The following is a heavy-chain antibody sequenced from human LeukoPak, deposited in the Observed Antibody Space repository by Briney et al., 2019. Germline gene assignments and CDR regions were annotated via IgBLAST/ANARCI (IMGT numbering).Heavy chain of an antibody. Sequence: GASVKVSCKASGSTFTSYYMHWVRQAPGQGLEWMGIINPSGGSTSYAQKFQGRVTMTRDTSTSTVYMELSSLRSEDTAVYYCAREYVTTIYYYYYGMDVWGQGTTVTVSS. CDR3: AREYVTTIYYYYYGMDV. V-gene: IGHV1-46*01. D-gene: IGHD4-11*01. J-gene: IGHJ6*02. CDR2: INPSGGST. CDR1: GSTFTSYY.